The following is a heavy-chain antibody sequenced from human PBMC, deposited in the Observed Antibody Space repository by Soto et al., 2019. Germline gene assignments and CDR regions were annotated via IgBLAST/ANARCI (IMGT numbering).Heavy chain of an antibody. CDR1: GYSFTSYW. CDR3: ARRVHSNSPPGGMDV. CDR2: IDPSDSYT. V-gene: IGHV5-10-1*01. J-gene: IGHJ6*02. Sequence: PGESLKISCKGSGYSFTSYWISWVRQMPGKGLEWMGRIDPSDSYTNYSPSFQGHVTISADKSISTAYLQWSSLKASDTVMYYCARRVHSNSPPGGMDVWGQGTTVTLSS. D-gene: IGHD2-2*01.